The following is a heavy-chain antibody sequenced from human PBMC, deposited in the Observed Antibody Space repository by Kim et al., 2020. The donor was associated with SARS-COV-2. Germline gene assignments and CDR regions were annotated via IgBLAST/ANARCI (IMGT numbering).Heavy chain of an antibody. J-gene: IGHJ4*02. CDR3: AKGASLQLWPPYFDS. V-gene: IGHV3-30*18. D-gene: IGHD5-18*01. CDR1: GFTFSDYP. CDR2: LSNDGTNR. Sequence: GGSLRLSCAGSGFTFSDYPIHWVRQSPGKGLEWLAVLSNDGTNRYLADSAKGRFTLSRDNAGNTLYLQMTSVRLEDTAVYFCAKGASLQLWPPYFDSWGQGTLVTVSS.